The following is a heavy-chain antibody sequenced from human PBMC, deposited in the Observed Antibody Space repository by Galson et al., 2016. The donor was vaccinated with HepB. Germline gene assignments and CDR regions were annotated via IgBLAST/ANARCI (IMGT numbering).Heavy chain of an antibody. V-gene: IGHV1-69*13. D-gene: IGHD3-10*01. CDR2: IIPIVGSP. CDR1: GDTFSTYA. J-gene: IGHJ4*02. CDR3: AGRRGADY. Sequence: SVKVSCKASGDTFSTYAVNWVRQAPGQGFEWVGVIIPIVGSPVYAQKFQGRVTISADESTSTAYMELSSLTSEDTAVYYCAGRRGADYWGQGTLVSVSS.